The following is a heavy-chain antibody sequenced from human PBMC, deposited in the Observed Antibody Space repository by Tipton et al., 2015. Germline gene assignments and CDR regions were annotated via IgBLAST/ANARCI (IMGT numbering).Heavy chain of an antibody. V-gene: IGHV3-7*01. J-gene: IGHJ4*02. CDR3: GRWGFGTALDY. Sequence: GSLRLSCAASGFTFSNYWMSWVRQAPGKGLEWVANINPDGSQKYYVDSVRGRFTISRDNAKDSLYLQMNSLRAEDSTLYYCGRWGFGTALDYWGQGSLVTVSS. CDR2: INPDGSQK. CDR1: GFTFSNYW. D-gene: IGHD3/OR15-3a*01.